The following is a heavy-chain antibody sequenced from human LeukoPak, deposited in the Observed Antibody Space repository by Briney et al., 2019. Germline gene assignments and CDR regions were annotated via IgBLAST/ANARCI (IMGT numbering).Heavy chain of an antibody. J-gene: IGHJ4*02. CDR3: AREKSSGWYEVIDY. Sequence: GGSLRLSCAASGFTFSSYAMSWVRQAPGKGLEWVAVISYDGSNKYYADSVKGRFTISRDNSKNTLYLQMNSLRAEDTAVYYCAREKSSGWYEVIDYWGQGTLVTVSS. CDR2: ISYDGSNK. V-gene: IGHV3-30-3*01. D-gene: IGHD6-19*01. CDR1: GFTFSSYA.